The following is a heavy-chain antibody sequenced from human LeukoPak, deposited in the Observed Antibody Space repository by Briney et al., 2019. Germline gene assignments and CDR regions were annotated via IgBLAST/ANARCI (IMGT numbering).Heavy chain of an antibody. CDR3: ARRVPAGIGAFDI. D-gene: IGHD2-2*02. Sequence: GASVKVSCKASGYTFTSYDINWVRQAPGQGLEWMGWINPNSGGTNYAQKFQGRVTVTRDTSISTAYMELSRLRSDDTAVYYCARRVPAGIGAFDIWGQGTMVTVSS. CDR2: INPNSGGT. CDR1: GYTFTSYD. V-gene: IGHV1-2*02. J-gene: IGHJ3*02.